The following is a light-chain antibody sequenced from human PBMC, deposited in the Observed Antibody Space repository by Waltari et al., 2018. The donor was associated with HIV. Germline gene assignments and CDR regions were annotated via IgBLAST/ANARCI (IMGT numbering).Light chain of an antibody. CDR1: QGIGKD. J-gene: IGKJ2*01. V-gene: IGKV1-6*02. Sequence: AIQMTQSPSSLSASIGDRDTITCRASQGIGKDLSWYQQKPGKAPNLLIYAASILQSGVSSRFSGAGSATDFTLTISNLQPEDFATYFCLHDYIFPYTFGPGTKLEI. CDR2: AAS. CDR3: LHDYIFPYT.